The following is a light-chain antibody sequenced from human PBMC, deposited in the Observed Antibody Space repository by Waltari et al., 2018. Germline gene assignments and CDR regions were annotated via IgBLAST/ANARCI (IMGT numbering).Light chain of an antibody. CDR1: SGSIATHY. V-gene: IGLV6-57*01. CDR3: QSYDNRNHWV. CDR2: EDN. J-gene: IGLJ3*02. Sequence: NFMLTQPLSVSESPGKTVTISCTRSSGSIATHYVQWYQPRPGSSPTAVIYEDNQRPSGVPDRFSGSIDSSSNSASLTISGLKTEDEADYYCQSYDNRNHWVFGGGTKLTVL.